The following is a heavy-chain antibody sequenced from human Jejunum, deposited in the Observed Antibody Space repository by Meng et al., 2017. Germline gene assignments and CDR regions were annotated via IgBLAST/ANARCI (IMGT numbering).Heavy chain of an antibody. CDR2: INVSGST. Sequence: QVNLQQRGAGLLKPSETLSLPCAVYGGSISDYYWTWIRQPPGKGLEWIGEINVSGSTNYNPPLRIRVTIPGDTSKSQFYLRVSSVTAADTAVYYCARGNEYSNYGADFWGQGTLVTVSS. CDR3: ARGNEYSNYGADF. D-gene: IGHD4-11*01. V-gene: IGHV4-34*01. CDR1: GGSISDYY. J-gene: IGHJ4*02.